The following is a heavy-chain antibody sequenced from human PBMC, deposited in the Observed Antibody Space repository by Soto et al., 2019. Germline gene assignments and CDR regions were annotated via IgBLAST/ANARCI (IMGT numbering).Heavy chain of an antibody. V-gene: IGHV1-46*01. J-gene: IGHJ4*02. D-gene: IGHD2-21*02. Sequence: QVQLVQSGAEVKKPGASVKVSCKASGDTFTDYYIHWVRQAPGQGLEWMGPVNPSGGHTTYAQHFLGRMTMTRDTSTSTLYMELISLTSEDTAVYYCASGGHVVVVTAALDYWGQGTLVTVSS. CDR3: ASGGHVVVVTAALDY. CDR2: VNPSGGHT. CDR1: GDTFTDYY.